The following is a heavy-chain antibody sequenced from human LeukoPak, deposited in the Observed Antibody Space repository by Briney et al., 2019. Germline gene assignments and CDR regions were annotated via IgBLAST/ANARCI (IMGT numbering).Heavy chain of an antibody. D-gene: IGHD5-18*01. CDR3: ATPLRGYSYGVVDY. Sequence: GGSLRLSCAASGFMFSTYSMNWVRQAPGKGLEWVSYISSSSGTIYYADSVKGRFTISRDNAKNSLYLQMNGLRAEHTAMYYCATPLRGYSYGVVDYWGQGTLVTVSP. V-gene: IGHV3-48*01. CDR2: ISSSSGTI. CDR1: GFMFSTYS. J-gene: IGHJ4*02.